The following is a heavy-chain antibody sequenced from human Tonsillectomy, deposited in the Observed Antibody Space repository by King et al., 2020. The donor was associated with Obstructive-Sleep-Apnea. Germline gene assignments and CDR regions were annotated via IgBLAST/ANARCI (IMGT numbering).Heavy chain of an antibody. CDR2: FYYSGST. D-gene: IGHD3-10*01. CDR3: ARVDRGVDYYYGMDV. V-gene: IGHV4-39*07. CDR1: GGSISSSSYY. J-gene: IGHJ6*02. Sequence: QLPESGPGLVKPSETLSLTFTVSGGSISSSSYYWGWLRQPPRKGLELIVRFYYSGSTSYNPSLQSRFTISVDTSKNPFSLKLSSVTAADTAVYYCARVDRGVDYYYGMDVWGQGTTVTVSS.